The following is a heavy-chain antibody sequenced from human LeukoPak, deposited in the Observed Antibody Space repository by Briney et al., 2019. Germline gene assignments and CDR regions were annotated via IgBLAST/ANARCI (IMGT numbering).Heavy chain of an antibody. D-gene: IGHD3-9*01. CDR1: GGTFSSYA. J-gene: IGHJ4*02. Sequence: GASLKVSCKASGGTFSSYAISGVRQAPGQGLEWMGRIIPILGIANYAQNFQGRVTITADKSTSTAYMELSSLRSEDTAVYYCARDYAYYDILTGYSPLGYWGQGTLVTVSS. V-gene: IGHV1-69*04. CDR2: IIPILGIA. CDR3: ARDYAYYDILTGYSPLGY.